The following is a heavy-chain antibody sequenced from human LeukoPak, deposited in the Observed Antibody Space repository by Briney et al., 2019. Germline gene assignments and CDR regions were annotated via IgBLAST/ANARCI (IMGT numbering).Heavy chain of an antibody. Sequence: SETLSLTWTVTGGSTTTYQCSWLRQPPGKGLEWIGYIYYSGSTNYNPSLKSRVTISIDTSKKQFSLKLRSVTAADTAVYFCARARAGYTALWLDWGQGTLVTVSS. D-gene: IGHD5-24*01. CDR2: IYYSGST. CDR3: ARARAGYTALWLD. CDR1: GGSTTTYQ. J-gene: IGHJ4*02. V-gene: IGHV4-59*01.